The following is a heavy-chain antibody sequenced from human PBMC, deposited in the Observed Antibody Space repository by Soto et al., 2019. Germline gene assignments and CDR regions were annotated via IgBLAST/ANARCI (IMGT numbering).Heavy chain of an antibody. CDR1: GFTLSDYY. V-gene: IGHV3-11*01. D-gene: IGHD2-2*01. CDR3: AKRGDIVEVSRTFVGYGMDV. J-gene: IGHJ6*02. CDR2: ISDGGVTT. Sequence: GGSLRLSCAASGFTLSDYYMAWIRQAPGKGLEWVSHISDGGVTTYADSVKGRFTISRDDAKNTLYLQMNSLRAEDTAVYYCAKRGDIVEVSRTFVGYGMDVWGQGTTVTVSS.